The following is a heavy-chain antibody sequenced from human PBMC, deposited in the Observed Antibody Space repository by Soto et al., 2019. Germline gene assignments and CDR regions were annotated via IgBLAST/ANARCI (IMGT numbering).Heavy chain of an antibody. D-gene: IGHD3-3*01. CDR2: INSDGTST. Sequence: EVQLVESGGGLVQPGGSLRLSCAVSGFAFSSYWMLWVRQTPGKGLVWVSRINSDGTSTAYADSVKGRFTISRDNAKDTLYLEMNSLRAEDTAVYYCARDGWDLEWLLRVYSYMDVWGKGTTVTVSS. V-gene: IGHV3-74*01. CDR3: ARDGWDLEWLLRVYSYMDV. CDR1: GFAFSSYW. J-gene: IGHJ6*03.